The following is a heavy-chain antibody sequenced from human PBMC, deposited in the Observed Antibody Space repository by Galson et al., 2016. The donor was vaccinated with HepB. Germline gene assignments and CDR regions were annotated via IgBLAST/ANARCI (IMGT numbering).Heavy chain of an antibody. CDR1: GGTFSTYA. CDR3: ASGGSTETTWWYFDL. Sequence: SVKVSCKASGGTFSTYAISWVRQAPGQGLEWVGGILPIFGTASYAQKFQGRVSLTADKSTSTAYMELSSLRSEDTAVYYCASGGSTETTWWYFDLWGRGTLVTVSS. CDR2: ILPIFGTA. J-gene: IGHJ2*01. D-gene: IGHD4-17*01. V-gene: IGHV1-69*06.